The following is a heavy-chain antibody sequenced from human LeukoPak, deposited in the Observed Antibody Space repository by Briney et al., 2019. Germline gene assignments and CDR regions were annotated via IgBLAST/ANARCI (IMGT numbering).Heavy chain of an antibody. CDR2: ISSNGGSA. CDR3: VKGDIVVVVAAGFDY. CDR1: GFTFSSYA. D-gene: IGHD2-15*01. J-gene: IGHJ4*02. V-gene: IGHV3-64D*06. Sequence: GGSLRLSCSASGFTFSSYAMHWVRQAPGKGLEYVSAISSNGGSAYYADSVKGRFTISRDNSKNTLYLQMSSLRAEDTAVYYCVKGDIVVVVAAGFDYWGQGTVVTVSS.